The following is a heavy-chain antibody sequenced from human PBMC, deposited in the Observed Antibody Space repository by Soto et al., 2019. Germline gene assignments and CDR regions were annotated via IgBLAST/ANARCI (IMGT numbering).Heavy chain of an antibody. Sequence: TLSVTCTVSGGSISTYYWSWIRQPPVRGLEWIGYIYYSGSTSYNPSLKSRVTISVDTSKNQFSLKLRSVTAADTAVYYCASDRSSGWDPGYGMDVWGQGTTVTVSS. CDR3: ASDRSSGWDPGYGMDV. J-gene: IGHJ6*02. D-gene: IGHD6-19*01. CDR1: GGSISTYY. CDR2: IYYSGST. V-gene: IGHV4-59*01.